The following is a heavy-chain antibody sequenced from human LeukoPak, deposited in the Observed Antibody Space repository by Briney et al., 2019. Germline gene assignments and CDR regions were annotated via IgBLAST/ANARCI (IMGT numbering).Heavy chain of an antibody. CDR3: ARAFDFWSGYYDAFDI. CDR1: GFTFSSYW. V-gene: IGHV3-7*02. Sequence: GGSLRLSCAASGFTFSSYWMSWVRQAPGKGLEWVANIKQDGSEKYYVDSVKGRFTVSRDNAKNSLYLQMNSLRAEDTAVYYCARAFDFWSGYYDAFDIWGQGTMVTVSS. CDR2: IKQDGSEK. J-gene: IGHJ3*02. D-gene: IGHD3-3*01.